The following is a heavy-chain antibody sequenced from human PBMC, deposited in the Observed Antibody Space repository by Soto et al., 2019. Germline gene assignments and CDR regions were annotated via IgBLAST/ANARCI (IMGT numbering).Heavy chain of an antibody. CDR1: GFTFSSYA. CDR3: ARDYTIFGVVISYYYYGMDV. CDR2: ISYDGSNK. Sequence: GGSLRLSCAASGFTFSSYAMHWVRQAPGKGLEWVAVISYDGSNKYYADSVKGRFTISRDNSKNTLYLQMNSLRAEDTAVYYCARDYTIFGVVISYYYYGMDVWGQGTTVTVSS. V-gene: IGHV3-30-3*01. J-gene: IGHJ6*02. D-gene: IGHD3-3*01.